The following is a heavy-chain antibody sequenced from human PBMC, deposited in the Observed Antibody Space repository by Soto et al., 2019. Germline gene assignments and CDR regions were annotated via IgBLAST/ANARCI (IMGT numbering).Heavy chain of an antibody. CDR2: ISNYNNYI. D-gene: IGHD3-3*01. CDR1: GFTFSTYS. CDR3: AREAVVGVIAGWFDP. Sequence: EVQLVDSGGGLVKAGGSLRLSCAASGFTFSTYSMNWVRQAPGKGLEWVSSISNYNNYIYYADSVKGRFTISRDNAKNSLYLQMNSLRAEDTAVYYCAREAVVGVIAGWFDPWGQGNLVTVSS. J-gene: IGHJ5*02. V-gene: IGHV3-21*01.